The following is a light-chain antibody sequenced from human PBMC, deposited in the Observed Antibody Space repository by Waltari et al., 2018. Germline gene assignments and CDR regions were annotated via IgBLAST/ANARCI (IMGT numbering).Light chain of an antibody. Sequence: QSALTQPASVSGSPGQSITISCTGTSSDIGGYDFVSWYQQYPGMAPKLMIYEVTNRPSGVSGRFSGSKSGTTASLTISGLQPEDEADYYCTSYTTRTTVLFGGGTKVTVL. CDR2: EVT. CDR3: TSYTTRTTVL. CDR1: SSDIGGYDF. V-gene: IGLV2-14*01. J-gene: IGLJ3*02.